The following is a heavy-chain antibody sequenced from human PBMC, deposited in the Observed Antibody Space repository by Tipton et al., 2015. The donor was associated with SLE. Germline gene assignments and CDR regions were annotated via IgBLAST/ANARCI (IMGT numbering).Heavy chain of an antibody. CDR3: TRKSTTSDL. V-gene: IGHV4-61*02. Sequence: LRLSCTVSGGSISSGSYYWSWIRQPAGKELEWIGLIYSSGSTNFNPSLESRVTISENTSKNQVSLKLSSVTAADTAVYYCTRKSTTSDLWGRGALVTVSS. D-gene: IGHD2/OR15-2a*01. J-gene: IGHJ2*01. CDR2: IYSSGST. CDR1: GGSISSGSYY.